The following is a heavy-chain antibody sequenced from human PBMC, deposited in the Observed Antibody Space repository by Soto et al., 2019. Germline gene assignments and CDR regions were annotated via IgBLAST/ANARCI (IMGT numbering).Heavy chain of an antibody. CDR3: AREGITMVRGVTEGPIDY. V-gene: IGHV1-3*01. Sequence: ASVKVSCKASGYTFTSYAMHWVRQAPGQRLEWMGWINAGNGNTKYSQKFQGRATITRDTSASTAYMELSSLRSEDTAVYYCAREGITMVRGVTEGPIDYWGQGTLVTVSS. D-gene: IGHD3-10*01. J-gene: IGHJ4*02. CDR2: INAGNGNT. CDR1: GYTFTSYA.